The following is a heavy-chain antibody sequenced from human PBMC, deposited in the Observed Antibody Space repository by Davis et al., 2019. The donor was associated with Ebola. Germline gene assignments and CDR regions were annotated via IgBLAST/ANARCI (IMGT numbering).Heavy chain of an antibody. J-gene: IGHJ6*02. CDR1: GYTFTGYY. V-gene: IGHV1-2*06. Sequence: AASVKVSCKASGYTFTGYYMHWVRQAPGQGLEWMGRINPNSGGTNYAQKFQGRVTMTRDTSISTAYMEMNRLRSDDTAVYFCARGGITMMVVPRDYYYGLDVWGQGTTVTVSS. CDR3: ARGGITMMVVPRDYYYGLDV. D-gene: IGHD3-22*01. CDR2: INPNSGGT.